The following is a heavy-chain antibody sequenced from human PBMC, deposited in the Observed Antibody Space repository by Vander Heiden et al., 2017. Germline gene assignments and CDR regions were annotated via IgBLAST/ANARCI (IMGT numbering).Heavy chain of an antibody. Sequence: EVQLVESGGGLVKPGGSLRLSCAASGFTFSSYSMNWVRQAPGKGLEWVSSISSSSSYIYYADSVKGRFTISRDNAKNSLYLQMNSLRAEDTAVYYCARGSGSYSAFDIWGQGTMVTVSS. J-gene: IGHJ3*02. D-gene: IGHD1-26*01. CDR3: ARGSGSYSAFDI. V-gene: IGHV3-21*01. CDR2: ISSSSSYI. CDR1: GFTFSSYS.